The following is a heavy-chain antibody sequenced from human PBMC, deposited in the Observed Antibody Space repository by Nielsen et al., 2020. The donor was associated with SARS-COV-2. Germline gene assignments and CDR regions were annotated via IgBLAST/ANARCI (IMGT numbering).Heavy chain of an antibody. CDR1: GFTFSRHA. Sequence: GESLKISCAASGFTFSRHAMSWVRQAPGKGLEWVSSVSGSSDETYYIDSVRGRFTIARDDSKNTLYLQMNSLRAEDTARYYCARGFTGVVILPFEYWGQGTPVTVSS. J-gene: IGHJ4*02. CDR2: VSGSSDET. D-gene: IGHD3-3*01. CDR3: ARGFTGVVILPFEY. V-gene: IGHV3-23*01.